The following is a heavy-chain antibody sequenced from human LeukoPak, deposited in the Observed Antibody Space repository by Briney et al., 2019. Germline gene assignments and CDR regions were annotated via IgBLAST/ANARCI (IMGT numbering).Heavy chain of an antibody. CDR3: ATGNDFWSGYYSPPFDY. CDR1: GFTFSSYA. J-gene: IGHJ4*02. V-gene: IGHV3-23*01. Sequence: PGGSLRLSCAASGFTFSSYAMSWVRQAPGKGLEWVSAISGSGGSTYYADSVKGRFTISRDNSKNTLYLQMNSLRAEDTAVYYCATGNDFWSGYYSPPFDYWGQGTLVTVSS. CDR2: ISGSGGST. D-gene: IGHD3-3*01.